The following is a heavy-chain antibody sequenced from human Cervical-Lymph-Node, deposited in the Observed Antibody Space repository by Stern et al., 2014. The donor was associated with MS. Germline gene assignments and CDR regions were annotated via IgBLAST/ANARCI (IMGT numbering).Heavy chain of an antibody. V-gene: IGHV3-74*01. J-gene: IGHJ3*02. D-gene: IGHD2-15*01. Sequence: EVQLEESGGGLVQPGGSRRLSCAASGFTFSTYWMHWVRQAPGRGLVWVSRINSDESSTTYADSVKGRFSISRDNDKDTLYLQMNSLRAEDTAVYYCARGVMVAATYAYDIWGQGTMVTISS. CDR1: GFTFSTYW. CDR2: INSDESST. CDR3: ARGVMVAATYAYDI.